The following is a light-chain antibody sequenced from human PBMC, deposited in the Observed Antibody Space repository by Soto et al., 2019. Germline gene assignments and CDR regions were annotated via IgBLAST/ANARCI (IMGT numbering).Light chain of an antibody. CDR2: GAS. CDR1: QSVSSY. J-gene: IGKJ1*01. Sequence: EIVMTQSPATLSVSPGETATLSCRAGQSVSSYLAWYQQKPGQAPKLLLYGASTMATGVPARFGGSGSGTEFTLTISSLQSEDFALYYCQQYTSYPWTFGQGTKVQIK. CDR3: QQYTSYPWT. V-gene: IGKV3-15*01.